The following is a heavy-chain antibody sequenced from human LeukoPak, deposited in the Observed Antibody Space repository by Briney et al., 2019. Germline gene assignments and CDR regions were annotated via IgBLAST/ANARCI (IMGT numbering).Heavy chain of an antibody. CDR3: AKDPPCSGGTCYGYFES. J-gene: IGHJ4*02. Sequence: GGSLRLSCAASGFTFSSYAMNWVRQAPGKGLEWVSIISGSGGNTFYADSVKGRFTISRDNSKNTLYLQMNNLRDEDTAVYYCAKDPPCSGGTCYGYFESWGQGTLVTVSS. CDR1: GFTFSSYA. CDR2: ISGSGGNT. V-gene: IGHV3-23*01. D-gene: IGHD2-15*01.